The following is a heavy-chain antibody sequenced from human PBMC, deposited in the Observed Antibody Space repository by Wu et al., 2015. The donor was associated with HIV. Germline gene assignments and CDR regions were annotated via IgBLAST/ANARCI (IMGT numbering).Heavy chain of an antibody. V-gene: IGHV1-69*05. Sequence: QVQLVQSGSEMRKPESSVKVSCKASGGTLSSYAISWVRHAPGQGLDWMGGIIPMVGTTNYAQKFQGRVSITTDESMSTVYMELSSLKSDDTAVYYCARVYGGRGGAFDIWGQGTMVTVSS. CDR1: GGTLSSYA. J-gene: IGHJ3*02. CDR2: IIPMVGTT. D-gene: IGHD4-23*01. CDR3: ARVYGGRGGAFDI.